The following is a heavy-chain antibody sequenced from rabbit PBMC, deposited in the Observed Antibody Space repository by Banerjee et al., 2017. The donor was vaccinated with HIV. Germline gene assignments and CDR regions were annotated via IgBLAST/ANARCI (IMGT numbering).Heavy chain of an antibody. CDR2: INTSSGST. Sequence: QSLEESGGGLVKPGGTLTLTCKASGIDFSSYAMCWVRQAPGKRPEWIACINTSSGSTVYATWAKGRFTISRTSSTTVALQMTSLTAADTATYFCARDLAGVIGWNFSLWGPGTLVTVS. CDR1: GIDFSSYA. CDR3: ARDLAGVIGWNFSL. J-gene: IGHJ4*01. D-gene: IGHD4-1*01. V-gene: IGHV1S40*01.